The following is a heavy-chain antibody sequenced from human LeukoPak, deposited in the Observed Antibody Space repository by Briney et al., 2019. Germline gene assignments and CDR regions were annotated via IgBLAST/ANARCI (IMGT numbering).Heavy chain of an antibody. V-gene: IGHV3-7*03. CDR3: ARDQPLYTSRRPLSYHYGMDV. J-gene: IGHJ6*04. CDR1: GFTFSNYW. CDR2: IKQDGSEK. Sequence: PGGSLRLSCAGSGFTFSNYWMSWVRQAPGKGLEWVANIKQDGSEKYYVDSVKGRFTVSRDNAKKSLFLQMSSVRAEDTAVYYCARDQPLYTSRRPLSYHYGMDVWGKGTTVTVSS. D-gene: IGHD6-13*01.